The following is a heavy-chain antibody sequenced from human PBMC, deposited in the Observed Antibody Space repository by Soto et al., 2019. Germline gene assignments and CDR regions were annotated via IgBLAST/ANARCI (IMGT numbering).Heavy chain of an antibody. V-gene: IGHV4-31*11. CDR1: GGSISSGGYY. D-gene: IGHD6-19*01. J-gene: IGHJ4*02. CDR2: IYYSGST. Sequence: SETLSLTWAVSGGSISSGGYYWSWIRQHPGEGLEWIGYIYYSGSTYYNPSLKSRVTISVDTSKNQFSLKLSSVTAADTAVYYCARVSVAGTRFDYWGQGTLVTVSS. CDR3: ARVSVAGTRFDY.